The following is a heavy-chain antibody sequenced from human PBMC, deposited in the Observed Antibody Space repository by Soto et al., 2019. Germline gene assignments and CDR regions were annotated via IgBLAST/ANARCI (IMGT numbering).Heavy chain of an antibody. CDR2: IWIDGSNK. D-gene: IGHD6-19*01. CDR3: SRDIGRAVAGAAFDI. Sequence: GGSLTLSWAASGFTFSSYGIHWVRPAQGKGLEWVAVIWIDGSNKYYADSVKGRFTISRDNFKKTLYLQMNSLRAEDKAVYYLSRDIGRAVAGAAFDIWGQGTMVTVSS. V-gene: IGHV3-33*01. CDR1: GFTFSSYG. J-gene: IGHJ3*02.